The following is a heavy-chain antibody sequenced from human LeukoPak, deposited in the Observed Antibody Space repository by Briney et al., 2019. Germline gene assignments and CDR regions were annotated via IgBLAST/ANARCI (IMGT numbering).Heavy chain of an antibody. Sequence: GGSLRLSCAASGFTFSSYWMHWVRQAPGKGLVWVSRIDSDGRTITYADSVKGRFTISRDNSKNSLYLQMNSLRVEDTALYYCAKDLTSVYDAFNIWGQGTMVTVSS. V-gene: IGHV3-74*01. CDR3: AKDLTSVYDAFNI. J-gene: IGHJ3*02. CDR1: GFTFSSYW. CDR2: IDSDGRTI.